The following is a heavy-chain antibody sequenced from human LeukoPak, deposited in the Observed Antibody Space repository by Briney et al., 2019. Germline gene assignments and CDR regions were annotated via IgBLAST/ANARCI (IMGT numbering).Heavy chain of an antibody. J-gene: IGHJ4*02. CDR1: GYTFTGYY. CDR2: INPNSGGT. D-gene: IGHD1-14*01. Sequence: GASVKVSCKASGYTFTGYYMHWVRQAPGQGLEWMGWINPNSGGTNYAQKFQGWVTMTRDTSISTAYMELSRLRSDDTAVFYCARSLLVEPGDLGYWGQGTLVTVSS. CDR3: ARSLLVEPGDLGY. V-gene: IGHV1-2*04.